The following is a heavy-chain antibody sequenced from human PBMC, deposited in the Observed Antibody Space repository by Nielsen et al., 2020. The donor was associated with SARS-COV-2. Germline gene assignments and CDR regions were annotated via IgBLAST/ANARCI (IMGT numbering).Heavy chain of an antibody. CDR1: GFTFSSYA. D-gene: IGHD3-9*01. CDR2: ISYDGSNK. J-gene: IGHJ6*02. V-gene: IGHV3-30*04. Sequence: GGSLRLSCAASGFTFSSYAMHWVRQAPGKGLEWVAVISYDGSNKYYADSVKGRFTISRDNSKNTLYLQMNSLRAEDTAVYYCAKDQAYYDILTGYTRGQHNYYYYGMDVWGQGTTVTVSS. CDR3: AKDQAYYDILTGYTRGQHNYYYYGMDV.